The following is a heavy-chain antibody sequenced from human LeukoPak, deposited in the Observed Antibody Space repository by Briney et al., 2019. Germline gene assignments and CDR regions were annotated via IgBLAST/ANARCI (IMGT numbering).Heavy chain of an antibody. Sequence: GASVTVSCKASGYTFTSYYMHWVRQAPGQGLEWMGWINTNTGNPTYAQGFTGRFVFSLDTSVSTAYLQISSLKAEDTAVYYCARGKLPHYDFWSGYDPIDYWGQGTLVTVSS. J-gene: IGHJ4*02. CDR1: GYTFTSYY. CDR3: ARGKLPHYDFWSGYDPIDY. V-gene: IGHV7-4-1*02. CDR2: INTNTGNP. D-gene: IGHD3-3*01.